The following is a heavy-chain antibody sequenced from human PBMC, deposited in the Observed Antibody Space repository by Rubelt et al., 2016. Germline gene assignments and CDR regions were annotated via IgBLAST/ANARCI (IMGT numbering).Heavy chain of an antibody. CDR2: INHSGST. D-gene: IGHD2-2*01. J-gene: IGHJ6*02. V-gene: IGHV4-34*01. Sequence: QVQLQQWGAGLLKPSETLSLTCAVYGGSFSGYYWSWIRQPPGKGLEWIGEINHSGSTNYNPSLKSRVTISVDTSKNQFSLKLSAVTAADTAVYYCARGVDCSSTSCYWGMDVWGQGTTVTVSS. CDR1: GGSFSGYY. CDR3: ARGVDCSSTSCYWGMDV.